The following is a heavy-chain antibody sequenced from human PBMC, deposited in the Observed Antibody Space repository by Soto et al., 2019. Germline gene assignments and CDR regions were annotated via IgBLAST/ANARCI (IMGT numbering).Heavy chain of an antibody. D-gene: IGHD3-3*01. Sequence: GGSLRLSCAASGFTFSSYAMSWVRQAPGKGLEWVSAISGSGGSTYYSDSVKGRFTISRDNSKNTRYLQINSLRAEDTAVYYCVAPLTYDFWSGYYDYWGQGTLVTVSS. CDR2: ISGSGGST. CDR3: VAPLTYDFWSGYYDY. CDR1: GFTFSSYA. V-gene: IGHV3-23*01. J-gene: IGHJ4*02.